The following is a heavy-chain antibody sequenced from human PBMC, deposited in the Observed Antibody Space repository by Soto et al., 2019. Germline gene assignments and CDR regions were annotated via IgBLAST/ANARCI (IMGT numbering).Heavy chain of an antibody. CDR2: ITGSGGRK. J-gene: IGHJ4*02. V-gene: IGHV3-23*01. CDR3: AKDSWGGAGSGWSHDY. D-gene: IGHD6-19*01. Sequence: EVQLLESGGGLVQPGGSLRLSCAASGFSFSNYPMSWVRQAPGKGLEWVSAITGSGGRKYYADSVKGRFTISRDNSKNTLYLQMNSLTAEDTAVYYCAKDSWGGAGSGWSHDYWGQGNLVTVSP. CDR1: GFSFSNYP.